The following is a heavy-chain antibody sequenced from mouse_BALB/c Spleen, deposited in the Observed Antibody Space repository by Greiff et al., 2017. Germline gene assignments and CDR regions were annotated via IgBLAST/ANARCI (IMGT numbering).Heavy chain of an antibody. D-gene: IGHD2-12*01. Sequence: EVQRVESGGGLVKPGGSLKLSCAASGFAFSSYDMSWVRQTPEKRLECVAYISSGGGSTYYPDTVKGRFTISRDNAKNTLYLQMSSLKSEDTAMYYCARHEDDEGAMDYWGQGTSVTVSS. CDR1: GFAFSSYD. V-gene: IGHV5-12-1*01. CDR3: ARHEDDEGAMDY. J-gene: IGHJ4*01. CDR2: ISSGGGST.